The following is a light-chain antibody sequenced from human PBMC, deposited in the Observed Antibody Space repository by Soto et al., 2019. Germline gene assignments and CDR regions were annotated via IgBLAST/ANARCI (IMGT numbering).Light chain of an antibody. Sequence: QSVLTQPASVSGSPGQSITISCTGTSSDVGGYTYVSWYQQHPGKAPKLMIYDVNNRPSGISNRFSGSKSGNTASLTISGLQAEDEADYNCSSYTTTSTCVFGTGTKVTV. CDR1: SSDVGGYTY. V-gene: IGLV2-14*01. J-gene: IGLJ1*01. CDR2: DVN. CDR3: SSYTTTSTCV.